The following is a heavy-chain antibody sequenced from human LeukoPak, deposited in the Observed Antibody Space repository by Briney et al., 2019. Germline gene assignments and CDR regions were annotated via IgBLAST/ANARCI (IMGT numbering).Heavy chain of an antibody. CDR2: INHSGST. Sequence: PGGSLRLSCAASGFTFSSYAMMWVRQPPGKGLEWIGEINHSGSTNYNPSLKSRVTISVDTSKNQFSLKLSSVTAADTAVYYCASPGRAPLIWGQGTMVTVSS. D-gene: IGHD2-15*01. J-gene: IGHJ3*02. CDR3: ASPGRAPLI. CDR1: GFTFSSYA. V-gene: IGHV4-34*01.